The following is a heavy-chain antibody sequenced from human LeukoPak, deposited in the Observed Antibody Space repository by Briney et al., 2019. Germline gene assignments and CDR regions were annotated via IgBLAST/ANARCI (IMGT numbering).Heavy chain of an antibody. Sequence: PSETLSLTCAVSGGSISSSNWWSWVRQPPGKGLEWIGEIYHSGSTNYNPSLKSRVTISVDKSKNQFSLKLSSVTAADTAVYYCARRSGSYYNPNWFDPWGQGTLVTVSS. V-gene: IGHV4-4*02. CDR1: GGSISSSNW. D-gene: IGHD3-10*01. CDR3: ARRSGSYYNPNWFDP. CDR2: IYHSGST. J-gene: IGHJ5*02.